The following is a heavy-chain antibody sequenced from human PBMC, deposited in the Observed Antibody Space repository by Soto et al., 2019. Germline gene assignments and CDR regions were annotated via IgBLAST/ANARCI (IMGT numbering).Heavy chain of an antibody. CDR1: GFSLSPYW. J-gene: IGHJ4*02. D-gene: IGHD3-16*01. V-gene: IGHV3-74*03. Sequence: EESGGGLVQPGGSLRLSCAASGFSLSPYWMHWVRQVPGGGLEWVARLSSDGFGAAYADSVKGRFFISRDIARNTLSLQMNSLRVDDTAVYYCARDLGGPDYWGRGTSVTVSS. CDR3: ARDLGGPDY. CDR2: LSSDGFGA.